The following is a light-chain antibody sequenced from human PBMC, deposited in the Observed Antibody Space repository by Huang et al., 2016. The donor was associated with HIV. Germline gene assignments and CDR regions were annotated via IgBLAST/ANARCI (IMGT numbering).Light chain of an antibody. V-gene: IGKV4-1*01. J-gene: IGKJ1*01. CDR1: QSVVKTSNNKNC. Sequence: DIVVTQSPDSLALSLGGRAAINCTASQSVVKTSNNKNCLSWYQLKPGKPPKLLIYWAATRESGVPDRFSGSGSGTHFTLTIASLQAEDVAVYYCHQYYDTPQTFGQGTKVEVK. CDR3: HQYYDTPQT. CDR2: WAA.